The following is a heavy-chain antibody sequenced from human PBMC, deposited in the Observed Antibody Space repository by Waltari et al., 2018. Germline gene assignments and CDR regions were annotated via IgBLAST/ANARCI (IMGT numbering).Heavy chain of an antibody. Sequence: QVQLVQSGAEVKKPGASVKVSCKASGYTFTGYYMHWVRQAPGQGLEWMGRMNPNSGGTNYAQKLQGRVTMTRDTSISTAYMELSRLRSDDTAVYYCARNSGYSSSWYVDYWGQGTLVTVSS. CDR1: GYTFTGYY. CDR2: MNPNSGGT. J-gene: IGHJ4*02. CDR3: ARNSGYSSSWYVDY. V-gene: IGHV1-2*06. D-gene: IGHD6-13*01.